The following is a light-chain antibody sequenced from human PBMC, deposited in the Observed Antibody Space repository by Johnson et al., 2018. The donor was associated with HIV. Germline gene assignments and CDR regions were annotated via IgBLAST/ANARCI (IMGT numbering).Light chain of an antibody. CDR2: DNN. J-gene: IGLJ1*01. CDR1: SSNIGNNY. V-gene: IGLV1-51*01. Sequence: QPVLTQPPSVSAAPGQKVTISCSGSSSNIGNNYVSWYQQVPGTAPKLLIYDNNKRPSGIPDRFSGSKSGTSATLAITGLQTGDEADYYCGTWDSSLSALFGTGTKVTVL. CDR3: GTWDSSLSAL.